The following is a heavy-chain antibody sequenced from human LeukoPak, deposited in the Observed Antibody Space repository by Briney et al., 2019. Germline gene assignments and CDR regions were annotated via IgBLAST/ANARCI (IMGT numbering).Heavy chain of an antibody. Sequence: SETLSLTCAVSGGSISSSKWWSWVRQHPGKGLEWIGYIYYSGSTYYNPSLKSRVTISVDTSKNQFSLKLSSVTAADTAVYYCARGGYFDWYYFDYWGQGTLVTVSS. V-gene: IGHV4-31*11. J-gene: IGHJ4*02. D-gene: IGHD3-9*01. CDR3: ARGGYFDWYYFDY. CDR2: IYYSGST. CDR1: GGSISSSKW.